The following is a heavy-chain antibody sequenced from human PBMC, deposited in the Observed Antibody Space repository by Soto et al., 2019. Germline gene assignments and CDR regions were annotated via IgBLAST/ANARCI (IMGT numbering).Heavy chain of an antibody. Sequence: GESLKISCKASGYSFTTYWIGWVRQMPGKGLEWMGIIYPGDSDTRYSPSFQGQVTISADKSISTAYLQWRSLKASDNAMYYCARRGAVVPRDAFDIWGQGTMVTVSS. J-gene: IGHJ3*02. CDR3: ARRGAVVPRDAFDI. D-gene: IGHD3-22*01. V-gene: IGHV5-51*01. CDR2: IYPGDSDT. CDR1: GYSFTTYW.